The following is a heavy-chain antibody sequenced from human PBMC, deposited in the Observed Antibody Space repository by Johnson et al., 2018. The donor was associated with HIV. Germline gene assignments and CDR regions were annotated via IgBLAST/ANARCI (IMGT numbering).Heavy chain of an antibody. J-gene: IGHJ3*02. CDR2: MWYDGRNR. V-gene: IGHV3-33*06. Sequence: QVQLVESGGGVVQPGRSLRLSCAASGFTFSTYGMHWVRQAPGKGLEWVAVMWYDGRNRYYADSVKGRFTISRDNSKNTLYLQMNSLRAEDTAVYYCAKDQWRSSWTNDAFDIWGQGTMVTVSS. CDR3: AKDQWRSSWTNDAFDI. D-gene: IGHD6-13*01. CDR1: GFTFSTYG.